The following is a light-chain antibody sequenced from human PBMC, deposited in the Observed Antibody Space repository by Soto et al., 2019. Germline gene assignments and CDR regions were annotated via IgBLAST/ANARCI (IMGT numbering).Light chain of an antibody. J-gene: IGKJ4*01. CDR1: RDINRP. Sequence: DIQMTQSPSSVSASVGDRVIITCRASRDINRPLGWYQQRPGTPPKLLIFPASSLQSGVPSRFSGSRSGTESTLTISSLQPEDCATYYCQQAASVPLTFGGGTKVEIK. V-gene: IGKV1-12*01. CDR2: PAS. CDR3: QQAASVPLT.